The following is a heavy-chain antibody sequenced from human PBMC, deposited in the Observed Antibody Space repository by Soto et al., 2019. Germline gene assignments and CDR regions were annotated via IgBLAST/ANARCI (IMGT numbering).Heavy chain of an antibody. J-gene: IGHJ4*02. CDR3: ASWDYDVLTGYSYDD. Sequence: QVQLVQSGAEVKKPGSSVKVSCTASGGTFNNYGMGWVRQAPGQGLEWMGGIIPMIGRTNYAQKFQGRLTLNEDAYKSTAYMELRSLRYDDTAVYYCASWDYDVLTGYSYDDWGQGTLVTVSS. CDR1: GGTFNNYG. CDR2: IIPMIGRT. V-gene: IGHV1-69*01. D-gene: IGHD3-9*01.